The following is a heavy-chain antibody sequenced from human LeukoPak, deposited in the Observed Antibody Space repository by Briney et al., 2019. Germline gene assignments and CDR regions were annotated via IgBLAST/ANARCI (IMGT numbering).Heavy chain of an antibody. Sequence: ASVKVSCKASGYTFTGYYMHWVRQAPGQGLEWMGWINPNSGGTNYAQKFQGRVTVTRDTSISTAYMELSRLRSDDTAVYYCARTWKYYDILTGYAIDYWGQGTLVTVSS. D-gene: IGHD3-9*01. CDR2: INPNSGGT. V-gene: IGHV1-2*02. J-gene: IGHJ4*02. CDR1: GYTFTGYY. CDR3: ARTWKYYDILTGYAIDY.